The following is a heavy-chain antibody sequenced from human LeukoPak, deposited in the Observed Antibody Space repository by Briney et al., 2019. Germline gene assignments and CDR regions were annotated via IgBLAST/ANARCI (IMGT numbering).Heavy chain of an antibody. CDR3: ARDGTAARLVY. D-gene: IGHD6-6*01. Sequence: GRSLRLSCAASGYTFTSYYMHWVRQPPGQGLEWMGIINPSGGSTSYAQKFQGIVTMTRDMSTSTVYMELSSLRSEDTAVYYCARDGTAARLVYWGQGTLVTVSS. J-gene: IGHJ4*02. CDR1: GYTFTSYY. V-gene: IGHV1-46*01. CDR2: INPSGGST.